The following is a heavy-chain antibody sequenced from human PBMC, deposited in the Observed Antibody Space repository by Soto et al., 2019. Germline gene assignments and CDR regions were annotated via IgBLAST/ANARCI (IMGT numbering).Heavy chain of an antibody. Sequence: QVQLVQSGAEVKKPGASVKVSCKASGYTFTSYDINWVRQAAGQGLEWMGWMNPSSTNTGYAQKIQGRVTMTRDTSMSPAYMELTNLRSEDTAMYYCARVEATPSPNWFDPWGQGTLVTVS. CDR1: GYTFTSYD. V-gene: IGHV1-8*01. CDR2: MNPSSTNT. CDR3: ARVEATPSPNWFDP. J-gene: IGHJ5*02.